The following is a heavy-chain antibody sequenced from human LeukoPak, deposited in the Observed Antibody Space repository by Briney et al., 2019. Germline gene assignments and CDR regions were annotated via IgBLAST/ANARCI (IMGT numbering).Heavy chain of an antibody. J-gene: IGHJ4*02. CDR3: ARRSSGSPPYYFDY. D-gene: IGHD1-26*01. CDR2: INSDGSTT. CDR1: GFTFSSYW. V-gene: IGHV3-74*01. Sequence: GGSLRLSCAASGFTFSSYWMHWVRQAPGKGLVWVSRINSDGSTTNYADYVKGRFTISRDNAKNTLYLQMNSLRAEVTAVYYCARRSSGSPPYYFDYWGQGTLVTVSS.